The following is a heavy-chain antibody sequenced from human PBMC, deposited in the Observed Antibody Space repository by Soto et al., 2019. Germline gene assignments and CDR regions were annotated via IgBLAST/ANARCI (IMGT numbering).Heavy chain of an antibody. CDR1: GGTFSSYA. CDR2: IIPIFGTA. J-gene: IGHJ6*02. Sequence: WASVKVSCKASGGTFSSYAISWVRQAPGQGLEWMGGIIPIFGTANYAQKFQGRVTITADESTSTAYMELSSLRSEDTAVYYCARCEDIVVVPAATPYYYYYGMDVWGQGTTVTVSS. CDR3: ARCEDIVVVPAATPYYYYYGMDV. D-gene: IGHD2-2*01. V-gene: IGHV1-69*13.